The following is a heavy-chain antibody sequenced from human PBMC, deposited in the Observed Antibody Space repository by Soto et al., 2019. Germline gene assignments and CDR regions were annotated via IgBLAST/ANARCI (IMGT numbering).Heavy chain of an antibody. CDR1: GFTFSSYG. Sequence: GGSLRLSCAASGFTFSSYGMHWVRQAPGKGLEWVAVIWYDGSNKYYADSVKGRFTISRDNSKNTLYLQMNSLRAEDTAVYYCARDQLRYFDWFQNWFDPWGQGTLVTVSS. J-gene: IGHJ5*02. V-gene: IGHV3-33*01. D-gene: IGHD3-9*01. CDR3: ARDQLRYFDWFQNWFDP. CDR2: IWYDGSNK.